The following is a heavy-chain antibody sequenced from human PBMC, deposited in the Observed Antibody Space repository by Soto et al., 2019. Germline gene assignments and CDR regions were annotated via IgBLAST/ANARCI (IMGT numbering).Heavy chain of an antibody. Sequence: QVQLVQSGAEVKKPGASVKVSCKASGYTFTTHGISWVRQVPGQGLEWRGWVRGDNGHTNYAQSLQGRVTMTTDTSTNTAYMELRSLRSDDTAVYYCARDLGYCRSGTCYREWFEPWGQGTLVTVSS. D-gene: IGHD2-15*01. CDR3: ARDLGYCRSGTCYREWFEP. V-gene: IGHV1-18*01. CDR1: GYTFTTHG. J-gene: IGHJ5*02. CDR2: VRGDNGHT.